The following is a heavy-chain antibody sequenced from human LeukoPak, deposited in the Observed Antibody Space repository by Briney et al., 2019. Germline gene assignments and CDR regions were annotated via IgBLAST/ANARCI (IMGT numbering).Heavy chain of an antibody. Sequence: PGGSPRLSCAASGFTFSSYAMSWVRQAPGKGLEWVSAISGSGGSTYYADSVKGRFTISRDNSKNTLYLQMNSLRAEDTAVYYCAKGGIGLLWFGEFRDYYYYGMDVWGQGTTVTVSS. V-gene: IGHV3-23*01. J-gene: IGHJ6*02. CDR3: AKGGIGLLWFGEFRDYYYYGMDV. CDR1: GFTFSSYA. CDR2: ISGSGGST. D-gene: IGHD3-10*01.